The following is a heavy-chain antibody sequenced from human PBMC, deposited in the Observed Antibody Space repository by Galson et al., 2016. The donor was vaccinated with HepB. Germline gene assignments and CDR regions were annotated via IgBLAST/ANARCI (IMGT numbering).Heavy chain of an antibody. V-gene: IGHV1-18*01. D-gene: IGHD4-17*01. CDR2: ISAYNGQT. CDR1: GYDFTSYG. CDR3: ARNDYADYGWFDP. J-gene: IGHJ5*02. Sequence: SCKASGYDFTSYGISWVRQAPGQGLEWVGWISAYNGQTNYAQKFQGGVTMTADTSTSTVYMEVTSLRSDDTAVYYCARNDYADYGWFDPWGQGTLVTVSS.